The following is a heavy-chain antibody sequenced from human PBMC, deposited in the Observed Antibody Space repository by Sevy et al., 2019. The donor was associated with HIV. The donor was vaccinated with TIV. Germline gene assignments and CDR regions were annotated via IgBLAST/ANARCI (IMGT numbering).Heavy chain of an antibody. CDR3: AKDVPGQSWYDDFWSGSPCFDY. CDR2: MSGRGDSR. J-gene: IGHJ4*01. Sequence: GGSLRLSCVGSGFRFGSQAMSWVRQAPGKGLEWVSGMSGRGDSRGYAHSVKGRFTISRDNSKNTGYLQMNSRTAEDTALYYCAKDVPGQSWYDDFWSGSPCFDYWGRGILVTVSS. CDR1: GFRFGSQA. V-gene: IGHV3-23*01. D-gene: IGHD3-3*01.